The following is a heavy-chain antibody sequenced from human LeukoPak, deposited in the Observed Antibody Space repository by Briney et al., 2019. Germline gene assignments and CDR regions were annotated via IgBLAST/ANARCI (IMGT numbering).Heavy chain of an antibody. V-gene: IGHV3-30-3*01. CDR2: ISYDGSNK. D-gene: IGHD3-22*01. CDR1: GFTFSSYA. J-gene: IGHJ4*02. CDR3: ASRYYDSSGYYSGIDY. Sequence: GGSLRLSCAASGFTFSSYAMHWVRQAPGKGLEGVAVISYDGSNKYYADSVKGRFTISRDNSKNTLYLQMNSLRAEETAVYYCASRYYDSSGYYSGIDYWGQGTLVTVSS.